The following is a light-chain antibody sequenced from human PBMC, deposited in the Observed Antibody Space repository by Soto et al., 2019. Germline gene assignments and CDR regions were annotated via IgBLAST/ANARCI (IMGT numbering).Light chain of an antibody. CDR2: GIS. CDR1: QTTGRN. V-gene: IGKV3-15*01. CDR3: QQHSKWPIT. Sequence: EIVMTQSPGTLSLSPGETATLSCRASQTTGRNYLAWYQQKPGQAPRLLIYGISTRAADIPARFSGSGSGTDFTLTISSLQSEDFAVYYCQQHSKWPITFGQGTRLEIK. J-gene: IGKJ5*01.